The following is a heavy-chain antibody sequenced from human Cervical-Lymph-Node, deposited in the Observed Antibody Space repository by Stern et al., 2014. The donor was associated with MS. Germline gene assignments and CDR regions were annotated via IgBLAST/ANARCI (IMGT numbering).Heavy chain of an antibody. CDR2: ISYDGNNK. J-gene: IGHJ4*02. CDR1: GFTFSNHA. CDR3: ATYSSSWFSFDH. V-gene: IGHV3-30*01. D-gene: IGHD6-13*01. Sequence: VQLVESGGGVVQPGRSLRLSCAASGFTFSNHAMYWVRQAPGKGLEWVAMISYDGNNKYYGDSVKGRLTISRDNSKDTVYLQMNSLRAEDTAVYYCATYSSSWFSFDHWGQGTLVTVSS.